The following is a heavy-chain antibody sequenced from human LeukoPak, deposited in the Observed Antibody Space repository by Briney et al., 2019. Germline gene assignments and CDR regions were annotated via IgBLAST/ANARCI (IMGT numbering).Heavy chain of an antibody. CDR3: ARLNWGPTAFDY. CDR1: GYHFTSYW. Sequence: GESLKISCKGSGYHFTSYWIVWVRQMPGKGLEWMGIIYPGDSDTRYSPSFQGQVTISADNAISTAYLQWSSLKASDTAMYYCARLNWGPTAFDYWGQGTLVTVSS. J-gene: IGHJ4*02. D-gene: IGHD3-16*01. V-gene: IGHV5-51*01. CDR2: IYPGDSDT.